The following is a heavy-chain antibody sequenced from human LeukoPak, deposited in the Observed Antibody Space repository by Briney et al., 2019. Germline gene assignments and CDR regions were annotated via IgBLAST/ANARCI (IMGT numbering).Heavy chain of an antibody. CDR1: GGSISSYY. CDR2: IYYSGST. V-gene: IGHV4-59*08. Sequence: SETLFLTCTVSGGSISSYYWSWIRQPPGKGLEWIGYIYYSGSTNYNPSLKSRVTISVDTSKNQFSLKLSSVTAADTAVYYCATFIHDLKLGSGFDYWGQGTLVTVSS. J-gene: IGHJ4*02. CDR3: ATFIHDLKLGSGFDY. D-gene: IGHD3-10*01.